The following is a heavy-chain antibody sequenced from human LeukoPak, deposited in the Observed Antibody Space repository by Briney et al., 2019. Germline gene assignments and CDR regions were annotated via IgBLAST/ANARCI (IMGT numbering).Heavy chain of an antibody. Sequence: ASVKVSCKASGYTFTSYGISWVRQAPGQGLEWMGWISAYNGNTNYAQKLQGRVTMTTDTSTSTAYMELRSLRSDDTAVYYCARAYGGYERYYYYMDVWGKGTTVTVSS. J-gene: IGHJ6*03. V-gene: IGHV1-18*01. CDR2: ISAYNGNT. CDR3: ARAYGGYERYYYYMDV. D-gene: IGHD5-12*01. CDR1: GYTFTSYG.